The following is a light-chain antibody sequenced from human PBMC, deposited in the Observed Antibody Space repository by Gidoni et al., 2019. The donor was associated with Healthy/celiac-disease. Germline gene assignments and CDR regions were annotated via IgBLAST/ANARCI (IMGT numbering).Light chain of an antibody. J-gene: IGKJ1*01. V-gene: IGKV3D-15*01. Sequence: EIVMPPSPATLSVSPGERATLSCTARQSVSSNLAWYQQKPGQAPRLLNYGASTRATGIPARFRGSGSGTEFTLTISSLQSEDFADYYWQQYNNWPRTFGQGTKVEIK. CDR1: QSVSSN. CDR2: GAS. CDR3: QQYNNWPRT.